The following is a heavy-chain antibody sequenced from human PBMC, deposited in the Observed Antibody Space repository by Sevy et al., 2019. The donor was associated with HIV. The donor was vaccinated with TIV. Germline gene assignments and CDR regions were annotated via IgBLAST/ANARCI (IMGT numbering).Heavy chain of an antibody. CDR1: GFTFSSFS. CDR2: ISYDGSNK. J-gene: IGHJ4*02. Sequence: GGSLRLSCAASGFTFSSFSMHWVRQAPGKGLEWVATISYDGSNKYYADSVQGRFTVSRDNSKNTLYLQMNSLRPEDTAMYYCARDFYEFGDPRGLDYWGQGVLVTVSS. CDR3: ARDFYEFGDPRGLDY. V-gene: IGHV3-30-3*01. D-gene: IGHD4-17*01.